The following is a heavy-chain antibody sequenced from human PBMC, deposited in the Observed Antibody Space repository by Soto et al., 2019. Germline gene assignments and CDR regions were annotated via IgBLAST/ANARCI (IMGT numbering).Heavy chain of an antibody. D-gene: IGHD6-25*01. Sequence: NPSETLSLTCTVSGGSLISYYCTCVRQSPGKGLEWIVYVYFSGNTNYNPSLKSRVTISIDTSKNQFSLRLASVTAADTAFYYCGSVRPSGYVLSWGQGTPVTVSS. CDR3: GSVRPSGYVLS. J-gene: IGHJ5*02. V-gene: IGHV4-59*01. CDR1: GGSLISYY. CDR2: VYFSGNT.